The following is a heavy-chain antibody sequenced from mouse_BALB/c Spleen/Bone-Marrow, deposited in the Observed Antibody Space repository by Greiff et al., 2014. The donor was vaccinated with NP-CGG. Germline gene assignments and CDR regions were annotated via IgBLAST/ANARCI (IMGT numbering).Heavy chain of an antibody. V-gene: IGHV2-2*02. CDR1: GFSFTTYG. J-gene: IGHJ2*01. Sequence: QVQLKESGPGLVRPSQSLSITCTVSGFSFTTYGVHWVRQSPGKGLEWLGVIWTGGSTDYNAAFISRLSISKDNSKSQVFFEMNSLQANDTAIYYCARNHRGYYFDYWGQGTTLTVSS. CDR2: IWTGGST. D-gene: IGHD3-1*01. CDR3: ARNHRGYYFDY.